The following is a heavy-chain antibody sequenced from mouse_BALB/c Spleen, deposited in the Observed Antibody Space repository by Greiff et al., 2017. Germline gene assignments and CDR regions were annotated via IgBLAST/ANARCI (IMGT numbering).Heavy chain of an antibody. D-gene: IGHD1-1*01. J-gene: IGHJ2*01. V-gene: IGHV1-67*01. CDR3: ARRGNYYGSSHYFDY. CDR1: GYTFTDYA. Sequence: QVQLKESGPEVVRPGVSVKISCKGSGYTFTDYAMHWVKQSHAKSLEWIGVISTYNGNTNYNQKFKGKATMTVDKSSSTAYMELARLTSEDSAIYYCARRGNYYGSSHYFDYWGQGTTLTVSS. CDR2: ISTYNGNT.